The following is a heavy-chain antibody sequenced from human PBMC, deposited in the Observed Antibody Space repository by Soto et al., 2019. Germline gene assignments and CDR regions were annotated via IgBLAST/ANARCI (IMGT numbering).Heavy chain of an antibody. Sequence: PSETLSLTCTVSGGSISSGGYYWSWIRQHPGKGLEWIGYIYYSGSTYYNPSLKSRVTISVDTSKNQFSLKLSSVTAADTAVYYCANYCSSTSCYILDAFDIWGQGTMVTVSS. CDR2: IYYSGST. CDR1: GGSISSGGYY. V-gene: IGHV4-31*03. CDR3: ANYCSSTSCYILDAFDI. D-gene: IGHD2-2*02. J-gene: IGHJ3*02.